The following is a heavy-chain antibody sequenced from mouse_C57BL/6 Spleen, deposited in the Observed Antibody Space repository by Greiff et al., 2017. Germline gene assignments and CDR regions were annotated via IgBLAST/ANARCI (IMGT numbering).Heavy chain of an antibody. V-gene: IGHV5-17*01. D-gene: IGHD2-2*01. CDR3: ASSTMVTTGAMDY. Sequence: EVQVVESGGGLVQPGGSLKLSCAASGFTFSDYGMHWVRQAPEKGLEWVAYISSGSSTISYADTVKVRFTISSYNAKNTLLLQMTSLRSADTAMYYCASSTMVTTGAMDYWGQGTSVTVSS. CDR1: GFTFSDYG. CDR2: ISSGSSTI. J-gene: IGHJ4*01.